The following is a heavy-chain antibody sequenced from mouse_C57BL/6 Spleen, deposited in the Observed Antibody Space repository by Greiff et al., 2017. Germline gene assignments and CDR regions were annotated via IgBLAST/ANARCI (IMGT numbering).Heavy chain of an antibody. CDR1: GYTFTSYW. CDR3: ARATMVTTGDWYFDV. V-gene: IGHV1-69*01. CDR2: IDPSDSYT. J-gene: IGHJ1*03. Sequence: QVQLQQPGAELVMPGASVKLSCKASGYTFTSYWMHWVKQRPGQGLEWIGEIDPSDSYTNYNQKFKGKSTLTVDKSSSTAYMQLSSLTSEDSAVYYGARATMVTTGDWYFDVWGTGTTVTVSS. D-gene: IGHD2-2*01.